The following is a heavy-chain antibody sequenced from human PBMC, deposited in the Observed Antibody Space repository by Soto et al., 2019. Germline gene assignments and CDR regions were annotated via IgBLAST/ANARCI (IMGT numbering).Heavy chain of an antibody. J-gene: IGHJ5*02. CDR2: IYRSGST. D-gene: IGHD2-15*01. V-gene: IGHV4-30-4*01. CDR3: ARVQCGGGTCNLGP. CDR1: GGSISSGDYY. Sequence: PSETLSLTCTVSGGSISSGDYYWGWIRQPPGKGLECIGYIYRSGSTYYKPSLKSRVTISVDTSENQFSLKLSSVTAADTAVYYCARVQCGGGTCNLGPWGQGTLVTVSS.